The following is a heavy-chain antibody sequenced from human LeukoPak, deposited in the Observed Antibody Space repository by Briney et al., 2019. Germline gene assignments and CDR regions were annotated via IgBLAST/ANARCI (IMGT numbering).Heavy chain of an antibody. J-gene: IGHJ6*02. CDR1: GGTFSSYA. D-gene: IGHD6-13*01. Sequence: GASVKVSCKASGGTFSSYAISWVRQAPGQGLEWMGGIIPIFGTANYAQKFQGRVTITVDESTSTAYMELSSLRSEDTAVYYCARDPFPYSSSWYQRKYYYGMDVWGQGTTVTVSS. CDR2: IIPIFGTA. V-gene: IGHV1-69*01. CDR3: ARDPFPYSSSWYQRKYYYGMDV.